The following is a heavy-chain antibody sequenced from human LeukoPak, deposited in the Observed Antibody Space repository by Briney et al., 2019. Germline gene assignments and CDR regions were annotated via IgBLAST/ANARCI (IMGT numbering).Heavy chain of an antibody. J-gene: IGHJ6*03. D-gene: IGHD2-15*01. CDR2: IIPIFGTA. CDR1: GYTFTGYY. CDR3: ATSVVDNYYYYYYYMDV. Sequence: ASVKVSCKASGYTFTGYYMHWVRQAPGQGLEWMGRIIPIFGTANYAQKFQGRVTITTDESTSTAYMELSSLRSEDTAVYYCATSVVDNYYYYYYYMDVWGKGTTVTVSS. V-gene: IGHV1-69*05.